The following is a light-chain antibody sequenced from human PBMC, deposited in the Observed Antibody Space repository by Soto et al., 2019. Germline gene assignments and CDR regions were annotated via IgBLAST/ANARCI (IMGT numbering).Light chain of an antibody. CDR1: SSDVGGHNY. J-gene: IGLJ3*02. Sequence: QSALTQPASVSGSPGQSITISCTGTSSDVGGHNYVSWYQQHPGKAPKLLIYEVRNRPSGVSRRFSGSRSGNTASLTISGLQAEDEADYYCSSYTSRISLVFGGGTQLTGL. V-gene: IGLV2-14*03. CDR3: SSYTSRISLV. CDR2: EVR.